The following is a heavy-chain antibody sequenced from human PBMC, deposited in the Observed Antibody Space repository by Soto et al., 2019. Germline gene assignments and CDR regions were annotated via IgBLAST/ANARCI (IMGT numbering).Heavy chain of an antibody. CDR3: GRGASGSYRLDY. Sequence: EVQLVESGGGLVQPGWSLRLSCAASGFIFSNYWMHWVRQAPGKGLVWVSRINSDGSTRNYADSVKGQFTISRDNAKNTVYLEMNSLRAEDAAVYYCGRGASGSYRLDYWGQGTLVTVSS. J-gene: IGHJ4*02. D-gene: IGHD3-10*01. CDR2: INSDGSTR. V-gene: IGHV3-74*01. CDR1: GFIFSNYW.